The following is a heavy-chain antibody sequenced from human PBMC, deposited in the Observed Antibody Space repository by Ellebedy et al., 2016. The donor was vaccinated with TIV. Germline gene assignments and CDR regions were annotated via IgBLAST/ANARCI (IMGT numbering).Heavy chain of an antibody. J-gene: IGHJ1*01. Sequence: GESLKISCAASGFTFSSYAMHWVRQAPGKGLEWVSSISGSSSYIYYSDSVKGRFTISRDNAENSLYLQMNSLRAEDTAVYFCARDGESTSVFQHWGQGTLVTVSS. D-gene: IGHD2-2*01. CDR3: ARDGESTSVFQH. V-gene: IGHV3-21*01. CDR1: GFTFSSYA. CDR2: ISGSSSYI.